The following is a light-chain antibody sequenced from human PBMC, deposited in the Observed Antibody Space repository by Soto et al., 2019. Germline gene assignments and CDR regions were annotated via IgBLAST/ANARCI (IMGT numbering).Light chain of an antibody. CDR1: QSVGFTF. V-gene: IGKV3-20*01. CDR2: AAS. Sequence: EIVLTQSPGTLSLSPGERATLSCRASQSVGFTFITWYQQIPGQAPRLLIYAASSRASGIPDRFSGSGSGTDFTLTISRVEPEDFAVYYCHQYGNSPHTFGGGTKVEIK. CDR3: HQYGNSPHT. J-gene: IGKJ4*01.